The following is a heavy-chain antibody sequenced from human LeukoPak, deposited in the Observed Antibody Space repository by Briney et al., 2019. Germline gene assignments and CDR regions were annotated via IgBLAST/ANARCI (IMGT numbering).Heavy chain of an antibody. CDR3: VKSCCSSIICYATPDY. CDR2: ISSNGGST. CDR1: GFTFSSYG. D-gene: IGHD2-2*01. V-gene: IGHV3-64D*06. J-gene: IGHJ4*02. Sequence: GGSLRLSCSASGFTFSSYGMHWVRQAAGKGLEYISVISSNGGSTHYAESVKGRFTISRDNSKNTLYLQMSSLKTEDTAVYYCVKSCCSSIICYATPDYWGQGTLVTVSS.